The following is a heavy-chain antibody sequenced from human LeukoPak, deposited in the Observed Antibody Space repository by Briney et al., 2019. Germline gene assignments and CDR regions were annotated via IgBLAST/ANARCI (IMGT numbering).Heavy chain of an antibody. CDR1: GFTFSSYA. D-gene: IGHD2-15*01. J-gene: IGHJ6*02. CDR3: AKDGGARYYYYYGMDV. CDR2: ISGSGGST. Sequence: GGSLRLSCAASGFTFSSYAMSWVRQAPGKGLEWVSAISGSGGSTYYADSVKGRFTISRDNSKDTLYLQMNSLRAEDTAVYYCAKDGGARYYYYYGMDVWGQGTTVTVSS. V-gene: IGHV3-23*01.